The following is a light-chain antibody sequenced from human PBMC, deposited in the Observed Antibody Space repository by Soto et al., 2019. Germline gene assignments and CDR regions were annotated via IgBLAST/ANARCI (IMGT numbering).Light chain of an antibody. V-gene: IGLV2-14*01. J-gene: IGLJ2*01. CDR3: SSYTSSSTPYVV. Sequence: QSVLTQPASVSGSPGQSITISCTGTSSDVGGYNYVSWYQQHPGKAPKLMIYDVSNRPSGVSNHFSGSKSGNTASLTISGLQAEDEADYYCSSYTSSSTPYVVFGGGTKLTVL. CDR1: SSDVGGYNY. CDR2: DVS.